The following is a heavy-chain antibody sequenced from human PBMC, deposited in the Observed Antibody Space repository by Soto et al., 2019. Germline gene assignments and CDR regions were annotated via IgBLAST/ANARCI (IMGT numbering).Heavy chain of an antibody. D-gene: IGHD2-2*01. CDR2: IYYSGST. Sequence: SETLSLTCTVSGGSISSGGYYWSWIRQHPGKGLEWIAYIYYSGSTYYNPSLRSRVTISLDTAKNHLSLILSSVTAADTATYYCTRIYCTTTSCFINGMDVWGQGTTVTVSS. CDR3: TRIYCTTTSCFINGMDV. J-gene: IGHJ6*02. V-gene: IGHV4-31*03. CDR1: GGSISSGGYY.